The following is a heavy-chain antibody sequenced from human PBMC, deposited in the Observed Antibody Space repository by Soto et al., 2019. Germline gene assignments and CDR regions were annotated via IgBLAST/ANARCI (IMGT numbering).Heavy chain of an antibody. Sequence: PSETLSLTCTVSGGSISNYYWNWIRQSPGKGLEWIGYIYSSGSTHYNPSLKSRDTISVDTSKNQFSLKVNSVTAADTAVYYCARIGREGYSYGFVDYWGQGTLVTVSS. V-gene: IGHV4-59*01. D-gene: IGHD5-18*01. CDR1: GGSISNYY. J-gene: IGHJ4*02. CDR3: ARIGREGYSYGFVDY. CDR2: IYSSGST.